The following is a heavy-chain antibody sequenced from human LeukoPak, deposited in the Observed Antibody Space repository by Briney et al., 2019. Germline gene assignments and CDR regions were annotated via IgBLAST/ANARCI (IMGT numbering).Heavy chain of an antibody. CDR3: AKAVSYYDFWSGSSGNYFDY. CDR1: GFTFENFA. V-gene: IGHV3-43D*03. J-gene: IGHJ4*02. D-gene: IGHD3-3*01. CDR2: ISWDGGST. Sequence: PGGSLRLSCATSGFTFENFAMHWVRQAPGKGLEWVSLISWDGGSTYYTDSVKGRFTISRDNSKNSLYLQMNSLRAEDTALYYCAKAVSYYDFWSGSSGNYFDYWGQGILVTVSS.